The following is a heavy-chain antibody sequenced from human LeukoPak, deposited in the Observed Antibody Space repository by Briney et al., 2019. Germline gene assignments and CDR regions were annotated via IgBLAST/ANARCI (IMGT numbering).Heavy chain of an antibody. D-gene: IGHD2-15*01. CDR1: GYTFSDYW. CDR3: ARDPRNVGLAP. CDR2: NNGDGSTT. V-gene: IGHV3-74*01. J-gene: IGHJ5*02. Sequence: GGSLRLSCAASGYTFSDYWMYWVRQAPGKGLMYISRNNGDGSTTNYADVVKGRFTMSRDNVKNTLYLQMNSLRVEDTAVYYCARDPRNVGLAPWGQGTLVTVSS.